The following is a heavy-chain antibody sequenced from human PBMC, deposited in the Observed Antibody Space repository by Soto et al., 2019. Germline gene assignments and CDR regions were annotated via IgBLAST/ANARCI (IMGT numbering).Heavy chain of an antibody. CDR2: TNPKSGYT. J-gene: IGHJ4*02. Sequence: VKVSCKTSGYTFTNSDINRVRQATGQGLEWMGWTNPKSGYTGSAQKFQGRVTMTRDSSIRTAYMELHSLTSEDTAVYYCARTAGDLDYWGQGTLVTVSS. CDR1: GYTFTNSD. CDR3: ARTAGDLDY. V-gene: IGHV1-8*01. D-gene: IGHD4-17*01.